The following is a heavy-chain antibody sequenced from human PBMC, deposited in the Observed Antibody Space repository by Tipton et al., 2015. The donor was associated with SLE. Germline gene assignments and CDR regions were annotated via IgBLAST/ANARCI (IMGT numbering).Heavy chain of an antibody. J-gene: IGHJ4*02. V-gene: IGHV4-59*01. CDR1: GGSMKSYY. Sequence: GLVKPSETPSLTCTVSGGSMKSYYWSWIRQTPGKGLEWIAYIYYTGSTNYNDSLKSRVTIFVDTSKNQFTLQLSSVTAADTAVYYCARVDSGNLLFDFWGQGTLVTVSS. CDR2: IYYTGST. CDR3: ARVDSGNLLFDF. D-gene: IGHD1-26*01.